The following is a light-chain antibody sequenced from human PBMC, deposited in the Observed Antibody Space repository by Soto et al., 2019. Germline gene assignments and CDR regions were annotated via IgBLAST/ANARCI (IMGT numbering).Light chain of an antibody. V-gene: IGKV4-1*01. CDR1: QTVLYSSNNKNY. CDR2: WAS. J-gene: IGKJ4*01. CDR3: QHYYTTPLT. Sequence: DIVMTQSPDSLAVSLGERATINCKSSQTVLYSSNNKNYLAWYQQKPGQPPKLLIYWASTRQSGVPDRFSGSGSGTDFTLTNSSLQAEDVAVYYCQHYYTTPLTFGGGTKVEIK.